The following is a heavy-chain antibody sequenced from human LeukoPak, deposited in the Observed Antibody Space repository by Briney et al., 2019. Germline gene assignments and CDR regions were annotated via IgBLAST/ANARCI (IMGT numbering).Heavy chain of an antibody. CDR1: GFSSNSG. CDR3: AKDLNSRWSLDY. Sequence: GRSLRLSCEASGFSSNSGMYWVRQAPGKGLEWVAVISYDGSNAYYGDSVKGRFTISRDDSKNTLYLQMDSLRAEDTAVYYCAKDLNSRWSLDYWGQGTLVTVSS. V-gene: IGHV3-30*18. CDR2: ISYDGSNA. D-gene: IGHD2/OR15-2a*01. J-gene: IGHJ4*02.